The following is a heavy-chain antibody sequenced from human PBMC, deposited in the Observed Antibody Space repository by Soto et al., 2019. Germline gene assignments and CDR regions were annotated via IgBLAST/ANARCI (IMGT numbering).Heavy chain of an antibody. Sequence: QVQLQESGPGLVKPSETLSLTCTVSGGSISSYYWSWIRQPPGKGLEWIGHIHYSGSTNYNPSLRSRVTMSVVTSQNQFSLKLSSVTAADTAVYYCARHVNVAVAGTGFDYWGQGTLFTVSS. D-gene: IGHD6-19*01. V-gene: IGHV4-59*08. CDR2: IHYSGST. CDR1: GGSISSYY. CDR3: ARHVNVAVAGTGFDY. J-gene: IGHJ4*02.